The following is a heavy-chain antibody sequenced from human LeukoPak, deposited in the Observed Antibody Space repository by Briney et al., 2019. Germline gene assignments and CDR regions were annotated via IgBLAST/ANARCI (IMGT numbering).Heavy chain of an antibody. J-gene: IGHJ5*02. CDR3: ARPILGYCSGGSCPRFRWFDP. Sequence: ASVKVSCKASGYTFTGYYVHWVRQAPGQGLEWMGWINPNSGGTNYAQKFQGRVTMTRDTSISTAYMELSRLRSDDTAVYYCARPILGYCSGGSCPRFRWFDPWGQGTLVTVSS. CDR1: GYTFTGYY. D-gene: IGHD2-15*01. CDR2: INPNSGGT. V-gene: IGHV1-2*02.